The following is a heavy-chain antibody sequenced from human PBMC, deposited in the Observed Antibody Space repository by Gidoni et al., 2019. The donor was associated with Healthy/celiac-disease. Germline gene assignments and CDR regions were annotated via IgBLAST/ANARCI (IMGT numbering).Heavy chain of an antibody. J-gene: IGHJ4*02. CDR1: GSTCSSDD. V-gene: IGHV3-23*01. D-gene: IGHD2-15*01. CDR2: SSVSGRST. Sequence: EVHLLESGGGLVQPGGSVSVSCSDSGSTCSSDDIRWVRQSPGKGLWWVSASSVSGRSTCYADSVKGLFTSSRDNSKNTLYLQINSLRAEYTAVYYCAKDQGYCSGGSCYSFFDYWGQGTLVTVSS. CDR3: AKDQGYCSGGSCYSFFDY.